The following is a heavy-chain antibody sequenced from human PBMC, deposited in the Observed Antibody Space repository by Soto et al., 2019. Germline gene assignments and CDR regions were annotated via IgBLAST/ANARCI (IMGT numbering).Heavy chain of an antibody. CDR1: GFTFSSYS. J-gene: IGHJ4*02. CDR2: ITSGSTNM. V-gene: IGHV3-48*02. CDR3: ATFSRDNGSWSTFDY. D-gene: IGHD6-13*01. Sequence: EVQLVESGGGLVQPGGSLRLSCAASGFTFSSYSMNWVRQAPGKGLEWVSYITSGSTNMHYADTVKGRFTISRDNAKNSLYLQMNSLRDEDTAVYYCATFSRDNGSWSTFDYWGQGTLVTVSS.